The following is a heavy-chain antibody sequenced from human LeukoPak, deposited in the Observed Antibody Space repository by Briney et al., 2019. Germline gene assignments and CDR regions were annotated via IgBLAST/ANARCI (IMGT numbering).Heavy chain of an antibody. CDR2: INYSGST. Sequence: SETLSLTCTVSGGSVSSTTYFWSWIRQPPGKGLEWTASINYSGSTYYNPSLKSRVTISVDTSENQFSLKLSSVTAADTAVYYCARYVVYGSGKYYFDYWGQGTLVTVSS. CDR1: GGSVSSTTYF. D-gene: IGHD3-10*01. CDR3: ARYVVYGSGKYYFDY. J-gene: IGHJ4*02. V-gene: IGHV4-39*01.